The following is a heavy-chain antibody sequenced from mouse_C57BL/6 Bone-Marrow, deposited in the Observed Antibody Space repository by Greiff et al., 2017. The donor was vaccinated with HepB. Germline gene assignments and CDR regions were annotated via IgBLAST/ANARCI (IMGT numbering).Heavy chain of an antibody. D-gene: IGHD2-1*01. CDR1: GYTFTSYG. CDR2: IYPRSGNT. Sequence: VKLMESGAELARPGASVKLSCKASGYTFTSYGISWVKQRTGQGLEWIGEIYPRSGNTYYNEKFKGKATLTADKSSSTAYMELRSLTSEDSAVYFCARPFYGNTYAMDYWGQGTSVTVSS. V-gene: IGHV1-81*01. CDR3: ARPFYGNTYAMDY. J-gene: IGHJ4*01.